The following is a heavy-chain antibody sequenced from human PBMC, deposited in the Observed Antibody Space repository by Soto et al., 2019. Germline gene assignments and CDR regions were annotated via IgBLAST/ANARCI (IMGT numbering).Heavy chain of an antibody. V-gene: IGHV4-61*01. D-gene: IGHD6-25*01. Sequence: SEILSLTCTVSGGSVSSGSYYWSWIRQPPGKGLEWIGYIYYSGSTNYNPSLKSRVTISVDTSKNQFSLKLSSVTAADTAVYYCARDMAAGAFDIWGQGTMVTVSS. J-gene: IGHJ3*02. CDR1: GGSVSSGSYY. CDR2: IYYSGST. CDR3: ARDMAAGAFDI.